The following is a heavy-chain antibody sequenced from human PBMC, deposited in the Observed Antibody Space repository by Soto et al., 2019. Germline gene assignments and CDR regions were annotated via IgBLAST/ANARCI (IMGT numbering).Heavy chain of an antibody. CDR1: GFTFSSYW. J-gene: IGHJ4*02. D-gene: IGHD3-16*01. CDR2: INEDGSEK. CDR3: ASGGHVDY. V-gene: IGHV3-7*05. Sequence: EVQLAESGGDLVQPGGSLRLSCAASGFTFSSYWMTWVRQAPGKGLEWVANINEDGSEKHYVDSVKGRFTISRDNAKNSLYLKMNSLRAEDTAVYYCASGGHVDYCGQGTLVTVSS.